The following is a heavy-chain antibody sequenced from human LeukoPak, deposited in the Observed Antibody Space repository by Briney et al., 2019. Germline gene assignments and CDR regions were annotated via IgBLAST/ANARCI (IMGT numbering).Heavy chain of an antibody. J-gene: IGHJ5*02. CDR1: GYTFTGYY. Sequence: GGSVKVSCKASGYTFTGYYMHWVRQAPGQGLEWMGWINPNSGGTNYAQKFQGWVTMTRDTSISTAYMELSRLRSDDTAVYYCARGLNYEGGNWFDPWGQGTLVTVSS. CDR3: ARGLNYEGGNWFDP. CDR2: INPNSGGT. D-gene: IGHD3-3*01. V-gene: IGHV1-2*04.